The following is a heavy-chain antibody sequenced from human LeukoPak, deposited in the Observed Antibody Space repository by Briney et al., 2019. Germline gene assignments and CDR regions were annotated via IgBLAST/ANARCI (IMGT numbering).Heavy chain of an antibody. CDR1: GGTFSSYA. CDR3: ARSNGYDYHFDY. J-gene: IGHJ4*02. V-gene: IGHV1-69*04. Sequence: SVKVSCKASGGTFSSYAISWVRQAPGQGLEWMGRIIPILGIANYAQKFQGRVTITTDESSNTAYMELSSLKSEDTAVYYCARSNGYDYHFDYWGQGTLVTVSS. CDR2: IIPILGIA. D-gene: IGHD5-12*01.